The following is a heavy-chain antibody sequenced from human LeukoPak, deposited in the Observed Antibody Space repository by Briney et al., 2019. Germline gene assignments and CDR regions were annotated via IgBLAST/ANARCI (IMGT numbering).Heavy chain of an antibody. V-gene: IGHV4-59*08. CDR1: GGSISSYY. CDR2: IYYSGST. D-gene: IGHD1-26*01. J-gene: IGHJ3*02. Sequence: SETLSLTCTVSGGSISSYYWSWIRQPPGKGLEWIGYIYYSGSTNYNPSLKSRVTISVDTSKNQFSLKLSSVTAADTAVYYCARFGIVGATNAFDIWGQGTMVTVSS. CDR3: ARFGIVGATNAFDI.